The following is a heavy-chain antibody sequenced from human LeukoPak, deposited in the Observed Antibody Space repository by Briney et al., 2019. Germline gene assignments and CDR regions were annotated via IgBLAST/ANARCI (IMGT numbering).Heavy chain of an antibody. J-gene: IGHJ3*02. Sequence: GSLRLSCAASGFPFIGYGMHWVRQAPDKGLEGVALISSDGSNRIYADSVKGRFSISRDNSKNTLYLQVNSLRIEDTAVYYCAKDFRVAEELWFGELWNAFDIWGQGIRVAVSS. CDR1: GFPFIGYG. D-gene: IGHD3-10*01. V-gene: IGHV3-30*18. CDR2: ISSDGSNR. CDR3: AKDFRVAEELWFGELWNAFDI.